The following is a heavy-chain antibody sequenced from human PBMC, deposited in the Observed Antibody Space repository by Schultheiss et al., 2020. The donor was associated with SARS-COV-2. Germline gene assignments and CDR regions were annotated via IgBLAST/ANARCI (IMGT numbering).Heavy chain of an antibody. CDR3: ARDGHWNYVRYFDY. V-gene: IGHV3-48*04. CDR1: GFTFSSYG. CDR2: ISSSGSTI. D-gene: IGHD1-7*01. J-gene: IGHJ4*02. Sequence: GESLKISCAASGFTFSSYGMHWVRQAPGKGLEWVSYISSSGSTIYYADSVNGRFTISRDNAKNSLYLQMNSLRAEDTAVYYCARDGHWNYVRYFDYWGQGTLVTVSS.